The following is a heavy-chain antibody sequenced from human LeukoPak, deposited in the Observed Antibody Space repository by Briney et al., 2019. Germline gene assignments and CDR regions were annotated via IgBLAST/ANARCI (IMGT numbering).Heavy chain of an antibody. Sequence: GGSLRLSCAASGFTSSSYWMHWVRQPQGKGLGWVSRINSEGSSTSYADSLKGRFTISRDNAKNTLYLQMNSLRAEDTAVYYCARGSGYDWGRDYYYYMDVWGKGTTVTVSS. CDR1: GFTSSSYW. CDR3: ARGSGYDWGRDYYYYMDV. J-gene: IGHJ6*03. CDR2: INSEGSST. D-gene: IGHD5-12*01. V-gene: IGHV3-74*01.